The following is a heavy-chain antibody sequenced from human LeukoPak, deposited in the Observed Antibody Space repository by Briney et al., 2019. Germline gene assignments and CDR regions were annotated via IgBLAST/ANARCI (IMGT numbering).Heavy chain of an antibody. CDR1: GFTFSNAW. V-gene: IGHV3-15*01. CDR3: AKDSLRFLGTSYMDV. CDR2: IKSKTDGGTT. D-gene: IGHD3-3*01. J-gene: IGHJ6*03. Sequence: GGSLRLSCAASGFTFSNAWMSWVRQAPGKGLEWVGRIKSKTDGGTTDYAAPVKGRFTISRDDSKNTLYLQMNSLRAEDTAVYYCAKDSLRFLGTSYMDVWGKGTTVTVSS.